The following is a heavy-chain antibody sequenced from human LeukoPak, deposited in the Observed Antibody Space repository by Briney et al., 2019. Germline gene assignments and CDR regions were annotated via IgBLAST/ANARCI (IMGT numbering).Heavy chain of an antibody. CDR3: ARTFAVAGTSWFDP. D-gene: IGHD6-19*01. Sequence: PSETLSLTCAVYGGSFSGYYWSWIRQPPGKGLEWIGEINHSGSTNYNPSLKSRVTISVDTPKNQFSLKLSSVTAADTAVYYCARTFAVAGTSWFDPWGQGTLVTVSS. J-gene: IGHJ5*02. CDR2: INHSGST. V-gene: IGHV4-34*01. CDR1: GGSFSGYY.